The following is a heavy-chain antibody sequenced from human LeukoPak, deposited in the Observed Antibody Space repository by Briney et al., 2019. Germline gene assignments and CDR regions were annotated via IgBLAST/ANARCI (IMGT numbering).Heavy chain of an antibody. CDR2: IYYSGST. J-gene: IGHJ4*02. CDR1: GGSISSYY. D-gene: IGHD6-6*01. V-gene: IGHV4-59*08. CDR3: ARTLYSSSHFDY. Sequence: PSETLSLTCTVSGGSISSYYWSWIRQPPGKGLEWIGYIYYSGSTNYNPSLKSRVTISVDTSKNQFSPKLSSVTAADTAVYYCARTLYSSSHFDYWGQGTLVTVSS.